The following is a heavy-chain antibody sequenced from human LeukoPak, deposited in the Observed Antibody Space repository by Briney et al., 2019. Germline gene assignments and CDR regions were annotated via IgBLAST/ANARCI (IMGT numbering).Heavy chain of an antibody. V-gene: IGHV1-2*02. CDR3: ARFSQQRYCTNGVCHNILDGFDY. Sequence: ASVKVSCKASGYTFTDYYIHWVRQAPGQGLEWMAWMNPKRGDTSYTQKFQGRVTMTRDTSISTAYMELSRLRFDDTAVYYCARFSQQRYCTNGVCHNILDGFDYWGQGTLVTVSS. J-gene: IGHJ4*02. CDR2: MNPKRGDT. D-gene: IGHD2-8*01. CDR1: GYTFTDYY.